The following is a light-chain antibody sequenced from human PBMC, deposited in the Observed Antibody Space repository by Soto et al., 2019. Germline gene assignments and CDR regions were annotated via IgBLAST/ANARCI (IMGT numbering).Light chain of an antibody. CDR1: SSNIGAGFD. V-gene: IGLV1-40*01. CDR2: GNS. CDR3: QSYDSSLRGV. J-gene: IGLJ2*01. Sequence: QSVLTQPPSVSGAPGQRVTISCTGSSSNIGAGFDVHWYQHLPGKAPKLLIYGNSNRPSGVPDRFSGSKSGTSAFLAITGLQAEDEADYYCQSYDSSLRGVFGGGTQLTVL.